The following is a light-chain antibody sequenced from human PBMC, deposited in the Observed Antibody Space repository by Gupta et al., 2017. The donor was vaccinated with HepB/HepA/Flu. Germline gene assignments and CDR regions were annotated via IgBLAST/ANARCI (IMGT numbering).Light chain of an antibody. J-gene: IGKJ2*01. CDR2: GAS. V-gene: IGKV3-15*01. Sequence: IVMTQSPATLSVSPGERATLSCRASQSISTNLAWYQQRPGQAPRLLIYGASIRAAGIPARFSGSGAGTEFTLTISSRQSEDFAVYYCQQYNNGPPMYTFGQGTKLDIK. CDR3: QQYNNGPPMYT. CDR1: QSISTN.